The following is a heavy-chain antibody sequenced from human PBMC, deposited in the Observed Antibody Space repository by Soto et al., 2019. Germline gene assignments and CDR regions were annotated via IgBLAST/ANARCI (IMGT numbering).Heavy chain of an antibody. Sequence: LRLSCAASGFTFSSYAMSWVRQAPGKGLEWVSAISGGGGSTYYADSVKGRFTISRDNSKNTLYLQMNSLRADDTAVYYCAKAPNSVLRSAFDIWGQGTMVTVSS. CDR3: AKAPNSVLRSAFDI. CDR2: ISGGGGST. V-gene: IGHV3-23*01. J-gene: IGHJ3*02. CDR1: GFTFSSYA.